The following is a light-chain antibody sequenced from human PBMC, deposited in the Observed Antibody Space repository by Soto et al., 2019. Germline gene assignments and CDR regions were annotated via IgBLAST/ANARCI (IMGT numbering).Light chain of an antibody. V-gene: IGKV1-39*01. CDR3: QQGYSPLLT. CDR1: QSISKY. CDR2: GTS. J-gene: IGKJ4*01. Sequence: DIQMTQSPSTLSGSVGDRVTITCRASQSISKYLNWYQVKSGKGPKLLIYGTSTLQSGVPSRFSGSGSGTHFTLTISNLQPEDFAVYYCQQGYSPLLTFGGGTRVEIK.